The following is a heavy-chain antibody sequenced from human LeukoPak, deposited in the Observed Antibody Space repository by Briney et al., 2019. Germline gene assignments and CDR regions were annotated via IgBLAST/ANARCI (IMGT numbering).Heavy chain of an antibody. V-gene: IGHV4-59*01. CDR1: GGFIGSYY. J-gene: IGHJ2*01. CDR2: IFYTGTT. D-gene: IGHD6-19*01. CDR3: ARLRPIAVLPAAVLLDL. Sequence: PSETLSLTCTVSGGFIGSYYWNWIRQPPGKRLEWIASIFYTGTTNYNPSLKSRVTISLDTSKNQFSLKVISVTPADTAVYYCARLRPIAVLPAAVLLDLWGRGTLVTVSS.